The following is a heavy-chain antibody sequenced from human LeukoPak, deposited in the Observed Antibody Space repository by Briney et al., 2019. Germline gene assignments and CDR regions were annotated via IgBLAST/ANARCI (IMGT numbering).Heavy chain of an antibody. D-gene: IGHD5-18*01. J-gene: IGHJ5*02. CDR3: ARSGIQLWNNWFDP. Sequence: GGSLRLSCATSGFSFSSYAMSWVRQAPGKGLEWVSAMSSSYDGRYYAASVRGRFTISRDTSRSTLYLQMNSLRAEDTAVYYCARSGIQLWNNWFDPWGQGTLVTVSS. CDR1: GFSFSSYA. V-gene: IGHV3-23*01. CDR2: MSSSYDGR.